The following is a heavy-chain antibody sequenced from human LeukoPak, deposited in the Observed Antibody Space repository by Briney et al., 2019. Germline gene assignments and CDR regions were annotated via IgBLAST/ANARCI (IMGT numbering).Heavy chain of an antibody. V-gene: IGHV4-59*06. J-gene: IGHJ4*02. CDR3: ARGGNRFGGFYFDY. Sequence: SETLSLTCTVSGGSISSYYWSWIRQPPGKGLESIGFIHHSGSSRHNPSLKDRVAIPVDASRKQFALRLSSVTAADTAIYYCARGGNRFGGFYFDYWGQGIQVIVSS. CDR2: IHHSGSS. CDR1: GGSISSYY. D-gene: IGHD3-10*01.